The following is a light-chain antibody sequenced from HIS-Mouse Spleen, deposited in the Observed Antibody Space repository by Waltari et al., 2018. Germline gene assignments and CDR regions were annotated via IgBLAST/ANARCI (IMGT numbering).Light chain of an antibody. CDR1: QSVSSY. V-gene: IGKV3-11*01. J-gene: IGKJ4*01. Sequence: EIVLTQSPATLSLSPGERATLSCRPSQSVSSYLAWYQQKPGQAPRLRIYDASNRATGIPARFSGSGSGTDFTLTISSLEPEDFAVYYCQQRSNWPLTFGGGTKVEIK. CDR2: DAS. CDR3: QQRSNWPLT.